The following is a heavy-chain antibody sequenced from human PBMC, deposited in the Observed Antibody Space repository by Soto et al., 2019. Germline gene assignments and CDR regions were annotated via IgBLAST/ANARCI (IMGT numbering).Heavy chain of an antibody. CDR1: GFTFSSYS. D-gene: IGHD3-10*01. CDR2: ISSSSXYI. Sequence: SXXASGFTFSSYSMNWVRQAPGKGLEWVXSISSSSXYIYYXXSVKGRFTISRDNAKNSLYLQMNSLRAEDTAVYYCARAGYGSPWGQGTLVTVSS. CDR3: ARAGYGSP. V-gene: IGHV3-21*01. J-gene: IGHJ5*02.